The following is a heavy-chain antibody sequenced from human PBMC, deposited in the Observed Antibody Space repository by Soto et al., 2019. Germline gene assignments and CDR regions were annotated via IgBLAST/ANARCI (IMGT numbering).Heavy chain of an antibody. J-gene: IGHJ6*02. V-gene: IGHV3-74*01. D-gene: IGHD3-3*01. Sequence: PGGSLRLSCAASGFTFSSYWMHWVRQAPGKGLVWVSRINSDGSSTSYAGSVKGRFTISRDNAKNTLYLQMNSLRAEDTAVYYCARGQPKYYDFWSGYYTGAPYYYYYGMDVWGQGTTVTVSS. CDR3: ARGQPKYYDFWSGYYTGAPYYYYYGMDV. CDR1: GFTFSSYW. CDR2: INSDGSST.